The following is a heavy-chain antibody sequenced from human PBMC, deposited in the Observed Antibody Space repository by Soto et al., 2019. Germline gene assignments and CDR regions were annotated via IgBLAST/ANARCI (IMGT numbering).Heavy chain of an antibody. J-gene: IGHJ4*02. V-gene: IGHV1-69*06. CDR3: ASSSGNNYGVGTNYYFDY. CDR1: GSTFSTYS. D-gene: IGHD1-26*01. Sequence: SVKVSCKTSGSTFSTYSIVWVRQAPGEGLEWMGGIIPLFGTANYAQKFQDRVTITADKSTNTAFMDLSSLKSEDTAMYYCASSSGNNYGVGTNYYFDYWGQGTLVTVSS. CDR2: IIPLFGTA.